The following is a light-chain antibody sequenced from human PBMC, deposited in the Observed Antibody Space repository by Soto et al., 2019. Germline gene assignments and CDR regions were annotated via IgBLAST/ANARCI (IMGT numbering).Light chain of an antibody. CDR2: RTS. Sequence: EIVMTQSPATLSVSPGERATLSCRASQSVSSNLAWYQQKPGQAPRLLIYRTSTRATGIPARSSGSGSGTEFTLTISSLQSEDFAVYYCQQYHKWPPITFGQGTRL. CDR3: QQYHKWPPIT. V-gene: IGKV3-15*01. CDR1: QSVSSN. J-gene: IGKJ5*01.